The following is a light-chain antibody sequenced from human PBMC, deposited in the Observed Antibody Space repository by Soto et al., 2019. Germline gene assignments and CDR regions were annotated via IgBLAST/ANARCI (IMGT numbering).Light chain of an antibody. Sequence: QSALTQPASVSGSPGQSITISCTGTSSDVGGYNFVSWYQHHPGKAPKLITYDVTNRPSGVSDRFSGSKSGNTASLTISGLQAEDEADYHCTSYANSSTRVVFGGGTKLTFL. CDR2: DVT. CDR1: SSDVGGYNF. V-gene: IGLV2-14*03. J-gene: IGLJ2*01. CDR3: TSYANSSTRVV.